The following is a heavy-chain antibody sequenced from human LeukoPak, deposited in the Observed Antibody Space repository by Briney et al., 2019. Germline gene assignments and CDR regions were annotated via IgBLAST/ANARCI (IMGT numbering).Heavy chain of an antibody. D-gene: IGHD2-8*01. V-gene: IGHV3-53*01. CDR1: GFSVSDYY. CDR3: ARDDLPVL. CDR2: IYSDGRT. Sequence: GGSLRLSCAASGFSVSDYYMNWVRQAPGKGLEWVSFIYSDGRTYYADSVKGRFTISRDNSRTTLYLQINSLRVEETAVYYCARDDLPVLWGQGTLVTVSS. J-gene: IGHJ4*02.